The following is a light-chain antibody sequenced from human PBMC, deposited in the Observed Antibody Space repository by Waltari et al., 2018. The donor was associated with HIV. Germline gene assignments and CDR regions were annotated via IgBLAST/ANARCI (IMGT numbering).Light chain of an antibody. Sequence: QSALTQPPSASGSPGQSVTISCTGTSSDVGGYNYVSWYQQHPGKAPKLMIYEVTTRPAGVPGHFAGSESGNTASRTVSGLQAEDEADYYCSSDAGSNSYDFGTGAKVTVL. J-gene: IGLJ1*01. CDR3: SSDAGSNSYD. CDR2: EVT. V-gene: IGLV2-8*01. CDR1: SSDVGGYNY.